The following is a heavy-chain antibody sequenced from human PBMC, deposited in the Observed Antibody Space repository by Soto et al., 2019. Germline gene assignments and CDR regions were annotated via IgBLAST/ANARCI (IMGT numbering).Heavy chain of an antibody. J-gene: IGHJ6*02. CDR3: ARDRHLPPNPYGMDV. V-gene: IGHV3-30-3*01. Sequence: GGSLRLSCAASGFTFTTYRMHWVRQAPGKGLEWVAVISYDGSNKYYADSVKGRFTISRDNSENTLYLQMNSLRTEDTAIYYCARDRHLPPNPYGMDVWGQGTTVTVSS. CDR2: ISYDGSNK. CDR1: GFTFTTYR.